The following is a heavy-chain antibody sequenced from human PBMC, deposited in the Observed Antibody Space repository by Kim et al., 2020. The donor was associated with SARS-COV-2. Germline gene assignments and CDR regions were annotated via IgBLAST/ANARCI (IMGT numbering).Heavy chain of an antibody. Sequence: DPVKGPFTTSRDNSKNTLYLQMNSLRAEDTTVYYCARVTITMIVEGLIDYWGQGTLVTVSS. CDR3: ARVTITMIVEGLIDY. J-gene: IGHJ4*02. V-gene: IGHV3-30*01. D-gene: IGHD3-22*01.